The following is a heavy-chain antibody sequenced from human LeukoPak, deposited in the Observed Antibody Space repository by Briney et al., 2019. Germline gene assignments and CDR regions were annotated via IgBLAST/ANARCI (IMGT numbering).Heavy chain of an antibody. V-gene: IGHV3-33*01. CDR2: IWYDGSNK. Sequence: PGGSLRLSCAASGFTFSSYGMHWVRQAPGKGLEWVAVIWYDGSNKYYADSVKGRFTISRDNSKNTLYLQMNSLRAEDTAVYYCAREARGSYYFDYWGPGTLVTVSS. CDR1: GFTFSSYG. J-gene: IGHJ4*02. CDR3: AREARGSYYFDY. D-gene: IGHD1-26*01.